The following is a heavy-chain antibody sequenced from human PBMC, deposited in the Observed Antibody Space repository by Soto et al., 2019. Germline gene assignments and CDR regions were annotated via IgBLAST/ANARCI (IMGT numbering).Heavy chain of an antibody. CDR1: GFTFSSYG. D-gene: IGHD4-4*01. J-gene: IGHJ4*02. V-gene: IGHV3-33*01. Sequence: QVQLVESGGGVVQPGRSPRLSCAASGFTFSSYGMHWVRQAPGKGLEWVAVIWYDGSNKYYADSVKGRFTISRDNSKNTLYLQMNSLRAEDTAVYYCARFRVTTPEIDYWGQGTLVTVSS. CDR2: IWYDGSNK. CDR3: ARFRVTTPEIDY.